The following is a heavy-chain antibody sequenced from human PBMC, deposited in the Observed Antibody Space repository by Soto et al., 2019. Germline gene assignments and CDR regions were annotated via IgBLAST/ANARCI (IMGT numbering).Heavy chain of an antibody. J-gene: IGHJ4*02. V-gene: IGHV3-30*04. D-gene: IGHD2-21*01. CDR2: IAYDGSHV. CDR1: GFSFSSFA. Sequence: GGSLRLSCAASGFSFSSFAMQWVRQAPGEGLEWVTTIAYDGSHVSYADSVRGRFTISRDNSNNMLFLQMNSLTPDDTAVYYCASVMDYWGQGTLVTVSS. CDR3: ASVMDY.